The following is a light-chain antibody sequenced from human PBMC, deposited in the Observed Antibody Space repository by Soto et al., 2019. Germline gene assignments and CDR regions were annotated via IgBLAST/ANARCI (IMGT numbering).Light chain of an antibody. CDR1: QSVSSY. V-gene: IGKV3-11*01. CDR3: MQYNNWLT. J-gene: IGKJ4*01. CDR2: DAS. Sequence: EIVLTQSPATLSLSPGERATLPCRASQSVSSYLAWYQQKPGQAPRILIYDASNRATGIQARFSGSGSGTEFTLTIRSLEPEDFAFYYCMQYNNWLTCGGGTKVDIK.